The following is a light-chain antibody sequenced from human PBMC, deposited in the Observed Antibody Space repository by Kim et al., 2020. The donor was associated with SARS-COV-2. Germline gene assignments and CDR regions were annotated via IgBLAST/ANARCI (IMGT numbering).Light chain of an antibody. Sequence: SPGRSLTISCPGTSSDVGGYNYVSWYQQHPGKAPKLMIYDVSNRPSGVSNRFSGSKSGNTASLTISGLQAEDEADYYCSSYTSSYVFGTGTKVTVL. J-gene: IGLJ1*01. CDR1: SSDVGGYNY. CDR3: SSYTSSYV. CDR2: DVS. V-gene: IGLV2-14*03.